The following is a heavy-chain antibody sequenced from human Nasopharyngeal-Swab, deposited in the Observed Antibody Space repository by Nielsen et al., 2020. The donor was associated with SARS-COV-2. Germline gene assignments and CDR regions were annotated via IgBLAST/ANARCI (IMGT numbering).Heavy chain of an antibody. D-gene: IGHD6-6*01. CDR1: ARSISSSSYY. CDR3: ARVGPSSDYFDY. V-gene: IGHV4-39*01. CDR2: IYYSGST. J-gene: IGHJ4*02. Sequence: SETLSLACTVSARSISSSSYYWGWLREPPGNGLEWIGSIYYSGSTYYNPSLKSRVTMSIDTSKNQFTLKLSSVTAADTAVYYRARVGPSSDYFDYWGQGTLVTVSS.